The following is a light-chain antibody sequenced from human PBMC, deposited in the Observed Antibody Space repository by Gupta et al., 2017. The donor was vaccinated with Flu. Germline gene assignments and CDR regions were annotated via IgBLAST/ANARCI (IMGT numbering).Light chain of an antibody. J-gene: IGLJ2*01. CDR3: SSDTSISVFI. CDR1: SSDVGGYNW. Sequence: TSSDVGGYNWVAWYQQHPGKAPKLIVSDVNKRPSGVSGRFSGSKSGNTASLTISGLQADDEADYYCSSDTSISVFIFGGGTKLTVL. CDR2: DVN. V-gene: IGLV2-14*03.